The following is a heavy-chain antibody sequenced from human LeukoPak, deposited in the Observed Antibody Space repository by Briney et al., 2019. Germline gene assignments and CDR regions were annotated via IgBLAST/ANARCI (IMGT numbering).Heavy chain of an antibody. CDR2: IYYSGTT. CDR3: ARQEGSSYY. V-gene: IGHV4-39*01. D-gene: IGHD2-15*01. CDR1: GGSISSSGFY. J-gene: IGHJ4*02. Sequence: SETLSLTCTVSGGSISSSGFYWGWIRQPPGKGLEWIGSIYYSGTTYYNPSLKSRVTISVDTSKNQFSLRLSSVTAADTAVYYCARQEGSSYYWGQGTLVTVSS.